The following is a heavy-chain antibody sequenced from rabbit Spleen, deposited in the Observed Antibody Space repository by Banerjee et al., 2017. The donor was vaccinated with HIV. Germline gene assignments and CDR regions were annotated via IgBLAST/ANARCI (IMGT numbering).Heavy chain of an antibody. D-gene: IGHD4-1*01. Sequence: QSLEESGGGLVQPEGSLTLTCTASGFSFSSSYYMCWVRQAPGKGLEWIGCIYTGSSGSTYYASWVNGRFTISKTSSTTVTLQMTSLTAADTATYFCARDAAGREDFNLWGPGTLVTVS. J-gene: IGHJ4*01. V-gene: IGHV1S40*01. CDR2: IYTGSSGST. CDR1: GFSFSSSYY. CDR3: ARDAAGREDFNL.